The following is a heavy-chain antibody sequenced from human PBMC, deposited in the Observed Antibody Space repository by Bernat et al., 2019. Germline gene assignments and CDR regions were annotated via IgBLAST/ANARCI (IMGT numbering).Heavy chain of an antibody. CDR2: VSNGGHT. CDR1: GLTVPIYY. J-gene: IGHJ3*01. D-gene: IGHD4-17*01. CDR3: AGSVTTPGGFDV. V-gene: IGHV3-53*04. Sequence: EVQLEESGGGLVQPGGSLRLSCAVSGLTVPIYYMSWVRQAPGKGLEWVSVVSNGGHTYYTDSVKGLFTVFRHNSNNTLSLQMNSLGLEETAVYYCAGSVTTPGGFDVWGQGAMVTVSS.